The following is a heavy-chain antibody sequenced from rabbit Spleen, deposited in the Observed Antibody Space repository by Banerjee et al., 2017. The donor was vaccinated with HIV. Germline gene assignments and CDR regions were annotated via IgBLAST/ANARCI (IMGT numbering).Heavy chain of an antibody. Sequence: QEQLEESGGDLVKPEGSLTLTCKASGFSFNSGYDMCWVRQAPGKGLEWIACIYGGSSGSTYSATWAKGRFTISKTSSTTVTLQMTSLTAADTATYFCARDTGTSFSTYGMDLWGPGTLVT. CDR2: IYGGSSGST. CDR1: GFSFNSGYD. CDR3: ARDTGTSFSTYGMDL. V-gene: IGHV1S45*01. D-gene: IGHD7-1*01. J-gene: IGHJ6*01.